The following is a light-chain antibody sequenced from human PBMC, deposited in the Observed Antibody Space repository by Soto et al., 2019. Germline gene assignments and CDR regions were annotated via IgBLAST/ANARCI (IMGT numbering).Light chain of an antibody. V-gene: IGKV3-11*01. J-gene: IGKJ5*01. CDR2: DAA. Sequence: EIVLTQSPGTLSSSPGERATLSCRASQSVSNYLAWYQQKPGQPPMLLIYDAANRATGIPARFSGIGYGTDFALAISNLSPAGFAVYCCHQHINWPPINLGQGTRLE. CDR3: HQHINWPPIN. CDR1: QSVSNY.